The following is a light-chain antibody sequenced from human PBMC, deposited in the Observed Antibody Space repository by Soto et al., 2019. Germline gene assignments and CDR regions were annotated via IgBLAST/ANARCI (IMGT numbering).Light chain of an antibody. V-gene: IGLV2-14*01. Sequence: QSALTQPASVSGSPGQSITISCTGTSSDVGGYNYVSWFQHHPGKAPKLMIYEVSNRPSGISNRFSGSTSGNTASLTISGLQADDEADYYCSSYTSTGHYVFGTGTKLTVL. CDR3: SSYTSTGHYV. CDR1: SSDVGGYNY. J-gene: IGLJ1*01. CDR2: EVS.